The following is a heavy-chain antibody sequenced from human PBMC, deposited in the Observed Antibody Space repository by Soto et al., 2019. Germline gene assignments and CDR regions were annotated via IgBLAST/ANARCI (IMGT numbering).Heavy chain of an antibody. D-gene: IGHD2-15*01. Sequence: QVQLVQSGAEVKKPGSSVKVSCKASGGTFSSYAISWVRQAPGQGLEWMGGIIPIFGTANYAQKFQGRVTITADESTSTAYMELSSLRSEDTAVYYCARGTPYCRGGSCYPYYFDYWGQGTLVTVSS. CDR2: IIPIFGTA. CDR3: ARGTPYCRGGSCYPYYFDY. V-gene: IGHV1-69*12. CDR1: GGTFSSYA. J-gene: IGHJ4*02.